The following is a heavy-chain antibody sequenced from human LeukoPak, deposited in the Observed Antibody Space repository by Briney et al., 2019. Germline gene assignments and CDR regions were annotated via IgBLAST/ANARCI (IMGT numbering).Heavy chain of an antibody. CDR3: AKTLFASDAFDI. V-gene: IGHV3-23*01. CDR2: VDYSGDST. CDR1: GFTLSSYE. J-gene: IGHJ3*02. Sequence: GGSLRLSCTVSGFTLSSYEISWIRQAPGKGLEWVSSVDYSGDSTHYADSVMGRFTISRDNSKNTLYLQMNSLRAEDTAVYYCAKTLFASDAFDIWGQGTMVTVSS. D-gene: IGHD2-21*01.